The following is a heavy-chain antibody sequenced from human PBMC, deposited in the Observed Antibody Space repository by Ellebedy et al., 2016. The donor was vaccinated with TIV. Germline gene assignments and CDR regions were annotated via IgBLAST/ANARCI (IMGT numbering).Heavy chain of an antibody. CDR3: AKVGWTGVDYYYALDV. Sequence: GESLKISXAASGFTFSSYAMHWVRQAPGKGLEWVAVISYDGTNKYYADSVKGRFTISRDNSKNTLYLQMNSLRGDDTAVYYCAKVGWTGVDYYYALDVWGQGTTVTVSS. CDR2: ISYDGTNK. V-gene: IGHV3-30-3*01. J-gene: IGHJ6*02. CDR1: GFTFSSYA. D-gene: IGHD3/OR15-3a*01.